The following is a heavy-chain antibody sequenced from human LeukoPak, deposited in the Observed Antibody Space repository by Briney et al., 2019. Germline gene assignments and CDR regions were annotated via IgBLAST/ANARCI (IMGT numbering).Heavy chain of an antibody. CDR2: ISSSGVTI. Sequence: SGGSLTLSCAASGFTFSTCSMNWVRQAPGKGLEWVSYISSSGVTIYYADSVKGRLTISRDNAKNTLYLQMNSLRAEDTAVYYCTRTRRNYYYYYMVVWGKGTTVTISS. CDR1: GFTFSTCS. CDR3: TRTRRNYYYYYMVV. D-gene: IGHD1-1*01. V-gene: IGHV3-48*04. J-gene: IGHJ6*03.